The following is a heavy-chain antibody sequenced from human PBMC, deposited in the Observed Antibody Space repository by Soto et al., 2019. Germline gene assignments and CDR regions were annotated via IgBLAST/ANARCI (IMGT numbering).Heavy chain of an antibody. D-gene: IGHD3-22*01. Sequence: QVQLQESGPGLVKPSETPSLSCFISGGSFSNDYWTWIRQSPGKGLEWIGYIFHTGITDYNPSVKSRVTISIDNSRNLFSLNLTSVTAADTAVYYCARDRYFYDSRGYYRTLDSWGQGTLVTVSS. CDR3: ARDRYFYDSRGYYRTLDS. V-gene: IGHV4-59*01. J-gene: IGHJ5*01. CDR2: IFHTGIT. CDR1: GGSFSNDY.